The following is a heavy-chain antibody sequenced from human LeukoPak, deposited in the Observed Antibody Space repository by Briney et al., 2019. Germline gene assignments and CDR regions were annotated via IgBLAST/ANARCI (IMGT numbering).Heavy chain of an antibody. CDR3: TRVGVGGY. V-gene: IGHV3-7*01. J-gene: IGHJ4*02. CDR1: GFTFTTFW. CDR2: ISPDGRDK. Sequence: GGSLRLSCAASGFTFTTFWMTWVRQAPGKGLEWVANISPDGRDKYYVDSVKGRFTISRDNARDSLFLQMNSLRAEDTAMYFCTRVGVGGYWGQGTLVTVSS. D-gene: IGHD3-16*01.